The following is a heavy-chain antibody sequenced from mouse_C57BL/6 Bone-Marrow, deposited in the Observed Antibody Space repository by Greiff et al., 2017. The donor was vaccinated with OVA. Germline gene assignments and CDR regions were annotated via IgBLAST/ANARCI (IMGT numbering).Heavy chain of an antibody. Sequence: VQLQQPGAELVMPGASVKLSCKASGYTFTSYWMHWVKQRPGQGLEWIGEIDPSDSYTNYNQKFKGKSTLTVDKSSSTAYMQLSSLTSEDSAVYYCARLDDGSFAYWGQGTLVTVSA. J-gene: IGHJ3*01. CDR3: ARLDDGSFAY. CDR1: GYTFTSYW. D-gene: IGHD2-3*01. CDR2: IDPSDSYT. V-gene: IGHV1-69*01.